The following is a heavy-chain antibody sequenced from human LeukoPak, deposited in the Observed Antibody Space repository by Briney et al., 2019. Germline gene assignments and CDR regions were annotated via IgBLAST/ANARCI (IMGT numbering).Heavy chain of an antibody. J-gene: IGHJ6*03. D-gene: IGHD4-17*01. Sequence: ASVKVSCKAFGYTFTGYYIHWVRQAPGLGLEWMGWINLNSGGTNYARKLQGRVTVTRDTSINTAYMELSRLKSDDTAVYYCARSFSDYPTYHYYYYSDVWGKGTTVIVSS. V-gene: IGHV1-2*02. CDR1: GYTFTGYY. CDR2: INLNSGGT. CDR3: ARSFSDYPTYHYYYYSDV.